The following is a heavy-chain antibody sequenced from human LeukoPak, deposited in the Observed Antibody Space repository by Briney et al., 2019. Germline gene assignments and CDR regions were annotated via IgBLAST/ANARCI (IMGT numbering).Heavy chain of an antibody. V-gene: IGHV1-2*02. D-gene: IGHD5-12*01. Sequence: GASVKVSCKASGYTFTGYYMHWVRQAPGQGLEWMGWINPNSGGTNYAQKFQGRVTMTRDTSISTAYMELSRLRSDDTAVYYCARDCLPSGYDLYYYYYGMDVWGQGTTVTVSS. CDR1: GYTFTGYY. CDR2: INPNSGGT. CDR3: ARDCLPSGYDLYYYYYGMDV. J-gene: IGHJ6*02.